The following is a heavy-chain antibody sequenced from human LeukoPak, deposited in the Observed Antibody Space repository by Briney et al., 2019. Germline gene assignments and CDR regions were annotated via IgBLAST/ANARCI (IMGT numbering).Heavy chain of an antibody. CDR2: INPNSGGT. CDR3: ARSSIFGVVISRNYNWFDP. CDR1: GYTFTGYY. D-gene: IGHD3-3*01. Sequence: ASVKVSCKASGYTFTGYYMHWVRQAPGQGLEWMGWINPNSGGTNYAQKFQGRVTTTRDTSISTAYMELSRLRSDDTAVYYCARSSIFGVVISRNYNWFDPWGQGTLVTVSS. V-gene: IGHV1-2*02. J-gene: IGHJ5*02.